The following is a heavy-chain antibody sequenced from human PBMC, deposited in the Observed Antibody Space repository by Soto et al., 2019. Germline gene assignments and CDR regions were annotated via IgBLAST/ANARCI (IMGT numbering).Heavy chain of an antibody. D-gene: IGHD1-26*01. Sequence: QVTLKESGPVLVKPTETLTLTCTVSGFSLTNTRMGVSWIRQPPGKALEWLAHIFSNDEKSYSTSLKSRLTISKDTSKSQVVLTMTNMDPVDTATYYCARMWGRWEHYYYYGMDVWGQGTTVTVSS. V-gene: IGHV2-26*01. CDR3: ARMWGRWEHYYYYGMDV. CDR1: GFSLTNTRMG. J-gene: IGHJ6*02. CDR2: IFSNDEK.